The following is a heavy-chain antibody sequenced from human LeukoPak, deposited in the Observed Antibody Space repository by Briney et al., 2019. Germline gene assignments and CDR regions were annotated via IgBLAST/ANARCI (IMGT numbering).Heavy chain of an antibody. CDR2: IYSSGST. Sequence: SETLSLTCTLSDGSISTYYWSWLRQPPGKGLEWIGYIYSSGSTNYNPSLKSRVLISVDTSKNQFSLTLNSVTAADTAVYYCARSLDIVVVPAAMDWYFDLWGRGTLVTVSS. D-gene: IGHD2-2*03. CDR3: ARSLDIVVVPAAMDWYFDL. V-gene: IGHV4-59*01. J-gene: IGHJ2*01. CDR1: DGSISTYY.